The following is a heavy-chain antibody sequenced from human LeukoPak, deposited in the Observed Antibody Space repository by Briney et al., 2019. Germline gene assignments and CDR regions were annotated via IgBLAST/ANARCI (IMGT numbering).Heavy chain of an antibody. CDR3: AKDLGFSSGWFDY. J-gene: IGHJ4*02. CDR1: GFTFSSYA. V-gene: IGHV3-23*01. Sequence: GGSLRLSCVASGFTFSSYAMSWVRQAPWKGLEWVSAISGSGGSTYYADSVKGRFTISRDNSKNTLYLQMNSLRAEDTAVYYCAKDLGFSSGWFDYWGQGTLVTVSS. D-gene: IGHD6-19*01. CDR2: ISGSGGST.